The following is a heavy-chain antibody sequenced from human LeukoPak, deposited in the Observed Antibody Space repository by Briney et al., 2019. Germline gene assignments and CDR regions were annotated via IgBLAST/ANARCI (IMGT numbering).Heavy chain of an antibody. Sequence: RASVKVSCKASGYTFTGYYMHWVRQAPGQGLEWMGIINPSGGSTSYAQKFQGRVTMTRDTSTSTVYMELSSLRSEDTAVYYCARVQSGELWSDYWGQGTLVTVSS. CDR3: ARVQSGELWSDY. CDR2: INPSGGST. V-gene: IGHV1-46*01. CDR1: GYTFTGYY. D-gene: IGHD5-18*01. J-gene: IGHJ4*02.